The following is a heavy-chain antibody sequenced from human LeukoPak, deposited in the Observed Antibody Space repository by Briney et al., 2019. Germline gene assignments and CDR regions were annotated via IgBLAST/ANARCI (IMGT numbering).Heavy chain of an antibody. CDR2: INPNSGGT. D-gene: IGHD1-1*01. CDR1: GYTFTGYD. V-gene: IGHV1-2*02. CDR3: ASPTGTTSVYYYYYGMDV. Sequence: ASVKVSCKASGYTFTGYDMHWVRQAPGQGLEWMGWINPNSGGTNYAQKFQGRVTMTRDTSISTAYMELSRLRSDDTAVYYCASPTGTTSVYYYYYGMDVWGQGTTVTVSS. J-gene: IGHJ6*02.